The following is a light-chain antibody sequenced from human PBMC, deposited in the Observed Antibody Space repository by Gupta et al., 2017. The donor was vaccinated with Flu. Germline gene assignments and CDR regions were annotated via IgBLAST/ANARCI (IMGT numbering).Light chain of an antibody. CDR1: QSLLHSNGYNY. CDR2: LGS. CDR3: MQALQTPFT. J-gene: IGKJ3*01. Sequence: DIVMTQSPLCLPVTPGEPASISCRSSQSLLHSNGYNYLDWYLQKPGQSPQLLIYLGSNRASGVPDRFSGSGSGTDFALKISRVEAEDVGVYYCMQALQTPFTFGHGTKVEIK. V-gene: IGKV2-28*01.